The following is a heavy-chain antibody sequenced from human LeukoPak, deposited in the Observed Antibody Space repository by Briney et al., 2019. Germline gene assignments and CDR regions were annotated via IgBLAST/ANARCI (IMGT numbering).Heavy chain of an antibody. CDR2: IFPDDSDT. CDR1: GYNSPRHW. J-gene: IGHJ3*01. CDR3: ASRVGVAGTFDAFDL. Sequence: GESLKISCATSGYNSPRHWIGWVRQMPGKGLEYVGVIFPDDSDTRYSPSSEGHVTISADTSTNTAYLQWRSLQALDTAMYFCASRVGVAGTFDAFDLWGQGTMVTVSS. V-gene: IGHV5-51*01. D-gene: IGHD2-21*02.